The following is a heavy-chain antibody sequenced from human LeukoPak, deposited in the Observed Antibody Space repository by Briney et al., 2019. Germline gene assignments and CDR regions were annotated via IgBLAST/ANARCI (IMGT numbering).Heavy chain of an antibody. CDR3: ARARGLYDSSGYPLDAFDI. D-gene: IGHD3-22*01. CDR2: IYYSGST. J-gene: IGHJ3*02. CDR1: GGSISSSSYY. V-gene: IGHV4-39*01. Sequence: SETLSLTCAVSGGSISSSSYYWGWIRQPPGKGLEWIGSIYYSGSTYYNPSLKSRVTISVDTSKNQFSLKLSSVTAADTAVYYCARARGLYDSSGYPLDAFDIWGQGTMVTVSS.